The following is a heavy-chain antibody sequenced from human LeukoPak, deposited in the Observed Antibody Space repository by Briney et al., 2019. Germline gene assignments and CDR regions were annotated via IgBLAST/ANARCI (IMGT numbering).Heavy chain of an antibody. D-gene: IGHD3-3*01. J-gene: IGHJ4*02. CDR2: IYHSGST. V-gene: IGHV4-39*07. CDR3: ARSTIFGVVRIDY. CDR1: GGSISSSSYY. Sequence: SETLSLTCTVSGGSISSSSYYWGWIRQPPGKGLEWIGSIYHSGSTYYNPSLKSRVTISVDTSKNQFSLKLSSATAADTAVYYCARSTIFGVVRIDYWGQGTLVTVSS.